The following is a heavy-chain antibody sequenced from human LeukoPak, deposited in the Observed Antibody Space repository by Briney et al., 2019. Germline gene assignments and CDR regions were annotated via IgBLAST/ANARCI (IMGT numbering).Heavy chain of an antibody. CDR1: GGSISSSSYY. Sequence: SETLSLTCTVSGGSISSSSYYWGWIRQPPGKGLEWIGYIYYSGSTNYNPSLKSRVTISVDTSKNQFSLKLSSVTAADTAVYYCARHSREYGGNYFDYWGQGTLVTVSS. CDR2: IYYSGST. V-gene: IGHV4-61*05. J-gene: IGHJ4*02. D-gene: IGHD4-23*01. CDR3: ARHSREYGGNYFDY.